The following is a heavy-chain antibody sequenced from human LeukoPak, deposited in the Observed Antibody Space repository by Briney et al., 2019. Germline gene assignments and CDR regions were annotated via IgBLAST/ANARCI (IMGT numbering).Heavy chain of an antibody. Sequence: GGSLRLSCAVPGITLSNYGMSWVRQAPGKGLEWVSAISGSGGSTYYADSVKGRFTISRDNSKNTLYLQMNSLRAEDTAVYYCAKGKQWLVDYFDYWGQGTLVTVSS. V-gene: IGHV3-23*01. CDR3: AKGKQWLVDYFDY. D-gene: IGHD6-19*01. J-gene: IGHJ4*02. CDR1: GITLSNYG. CDR2: ISGSGGST.